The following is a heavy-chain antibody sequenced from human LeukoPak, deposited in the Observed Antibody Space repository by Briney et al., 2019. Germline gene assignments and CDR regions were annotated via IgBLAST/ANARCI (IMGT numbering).Heavy chain of an antibody. CDR3: ARGNGYSYGELDY. CDR2: INHSGST. CDR1: GGSFSGYY. D-gene: IGHD5-18*01. Sequence: IPSETLSLTCAVYGGSFSGYYWSWIRQPPGKGLEWIGEINHSGSTNYNPSLKSRVTISEDTSKNQFPLKLSSVTAADTAVYYCARGNGYSYGELDYWGQGTLVTVSS. V-gene: IGHV4-34*01. J-gene: IGHJ4*02.